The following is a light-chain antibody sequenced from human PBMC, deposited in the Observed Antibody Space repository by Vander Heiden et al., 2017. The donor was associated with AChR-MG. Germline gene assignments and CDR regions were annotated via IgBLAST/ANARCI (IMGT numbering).Light chain of an antibody. J-gene: IGLJ2*01. CDR3: SSYTTNSTLL. V-gene: IGLV2-14*03. Sequence: QSALTQPASVSGSPGQSITISCTGAGVYNYVSWYQQHPGKAPKLLIYDVNHRPSGISDRFSGSKSGNTASLTISGLQAEDEADYFCSSYTTNSTLLFGGGTKLTVV. CDR2: DVN. CDR1: AGVYNY.